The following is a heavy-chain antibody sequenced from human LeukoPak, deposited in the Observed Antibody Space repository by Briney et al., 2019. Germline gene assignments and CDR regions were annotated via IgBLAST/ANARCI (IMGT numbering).Heavy chain of an antibody. J-gene: IGHJ4*02. CDR2: MYTSGST. V-gene: IGHV4-4*07. CDR3: ARDRAYSDYKGTTYYFDY. CDR1: DGSISSYY. Sequence: SETLSLTCTVSDGSISSYYWSWIRQPAGKGLEWSGRMYTSGSTNYNPSLKSRVTMSVDTSKNQFSLKLSSVTAADTAVYYCARDRAYSDYKGTTYYFDYWGQGTLVTVSS. D-gene: IGHD3-10*01.